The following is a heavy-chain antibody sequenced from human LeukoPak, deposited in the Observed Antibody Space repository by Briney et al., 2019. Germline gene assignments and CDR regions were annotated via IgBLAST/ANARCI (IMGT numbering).Heavy chain of an antibody. CDR3: ARVYGDYGYFDC. Sequence: SETLSLTCAVSGGSISSGGYSWSWIRQPPGKGLEWIGYIYHSGSTYYNPSLKSRVTISVDRSKNQFSLKLSSVTAADTAVYYCARVYGDYGYFDCWGQGTLVTVSS. D-gene: IGHD4-17*01. J-gene: IGHJ4*02. CDR2: IYHSGST. V-gene: IGHV4-30-2*01. CDR1: GGSISSGGYS.